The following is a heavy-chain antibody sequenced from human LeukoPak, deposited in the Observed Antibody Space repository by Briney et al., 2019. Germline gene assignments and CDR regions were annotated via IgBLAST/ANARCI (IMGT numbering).Heavy chain of an antibody. CDR3: ARARDSSGYPDAFDV. Sequence: PGGPLRLSCAASGFTFSSYSMNWVRQAPGKGLEWVSSITHNGDSIYYAASVKGQFTVSRDNAREALYLQMNSLRVEDTAVYYCARARDSSGYPDAFDVWGQGTMVTVSS. CDR1: GFTFSSYS. D-gene: IGHD3-22*01. CDR2: ITHNGDSI. J-gene: IGHJ3*01. V-gene: IGHV3-21*01.